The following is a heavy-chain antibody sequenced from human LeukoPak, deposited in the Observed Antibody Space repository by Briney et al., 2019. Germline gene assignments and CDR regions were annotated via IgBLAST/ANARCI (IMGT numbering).Heavy chain of an antibody. CDR1: GFTFSSYS. J-gene: IGHJ4*02. Sequence: GGSLRLSCAASGFTFSSYSMNWVRQAPGKGLEWVSYISSSSSTIYYADSVKGRFTISRDNAKNSLYLQMNSLRAEDTAVYYCARISGPGESYWGQGTLVTVSS. CDR3: ARISGPGESY. D-gene: IGHD3-3*02. V-gene: IGHV3-48*01. CDR2: ISSSSSTI.